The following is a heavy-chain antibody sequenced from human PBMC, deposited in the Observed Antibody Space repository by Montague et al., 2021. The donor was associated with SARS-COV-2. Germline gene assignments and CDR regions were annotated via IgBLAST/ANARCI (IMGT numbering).Heavy chain of an antibody. V-gene: IGHV3-7*01. CDR2: VEQDGSES. CDR1: GFSFSSRG. J-gene: IGHJ4*02. D-gene: IGHD3-10*01. CDR3: ARDHYGSEDY. Sequence: SMRLSCAASGFSFSSRGMSWVRQVPGKGLEWVATVEQDGSESHYVDSVKGRFTISRGNAKSSAYLQMSSLRVEDTAVYFCARDHYGSEDYWGQGILVTVSS.